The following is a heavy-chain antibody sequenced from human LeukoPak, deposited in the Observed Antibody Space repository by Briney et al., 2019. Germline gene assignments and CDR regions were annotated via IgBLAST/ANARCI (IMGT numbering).Heavy chain of an antibody. J-gene: IGHJ4*02. CDR1: GFTFSSYA. V-gene: IGHV3-23*01. D-gene: IGHD2-2*01. Sequence: GGSLRLSCAASGFTFSSYAMSWVRRAPGKGLEWVSAISGSGGSTYYADSVKGRFTISRDNAKNSLYLQMNSLRAEDTAVYYCARWDIVVVPAARKSRRYFDYWGQGTLVTVSS. CDR3: ARWDIVVVPAARKSRRYFDY. CDR2: ISGSGGST.